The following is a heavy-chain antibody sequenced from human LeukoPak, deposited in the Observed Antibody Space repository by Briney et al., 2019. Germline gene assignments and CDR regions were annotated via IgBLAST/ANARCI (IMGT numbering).Heavy chain of an antibody. CDR1: GGTFSSYA. J-gene: IGHJ4*02. CDR3: ARVRPYCSGGSCYSGYFDY. D-gene: IGHD2-15*01. V-gene: IGHV1-69*04. Sequence: SVKVSCKASGGTFSSYAISWVRQAPGQGLEWMGRIIPILGIANYAQKFQGRVTITADKSTSTAYMELSSLRSEDTAVYYCARVRPYCSGGSCYSGYFDYWGQGTLVTVSS. CDR2: IIPILGIA.